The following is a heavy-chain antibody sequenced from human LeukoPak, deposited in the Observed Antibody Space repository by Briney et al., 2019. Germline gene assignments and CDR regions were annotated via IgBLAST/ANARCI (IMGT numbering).Heavy chain of an antibody. V-gene: IGHV1-46*04. CDR2: KNASGVST. D-gene: IGHD6-6*01. CDR3: ARDVKSQYSSSDD. CDR1: GYTFTSYY. J-gene: IGHJ4*02. Sequence: PVGSLKLSCKACGYTFTSYYMHWVRQAPGQGPEMMRIKNASGVSTSYVQKMQGIVTMTRDTSTSTVYMELSSLRSEDTAVYYCARDVKSQYSSSDDWGQGTLVTASS.